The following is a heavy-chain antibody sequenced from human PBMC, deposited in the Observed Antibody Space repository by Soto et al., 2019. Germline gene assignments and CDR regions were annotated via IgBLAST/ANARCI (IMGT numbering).Heavy chain of an antibody. CDR3: AKGGDGYCSTTSCLFHFDY. J-gene: IGHJ4*02. CDR1: GFTFSTYA. D-gene: IGHD2-2*01. V-gene: IGHV3-23*01. CDR2: ISGSADAT. Sequence: EVQLLESGGGLVQTGGSLRLSCAASGFTFSTYAMSWVCQAPGKGLEWVSTISGSADATFYADSVKGRFAIFRDNSRTMFYLQMNSLRAEDTAVYYCAKGGDGYCSTTSCLFHFDYWGPGTLATVSS.